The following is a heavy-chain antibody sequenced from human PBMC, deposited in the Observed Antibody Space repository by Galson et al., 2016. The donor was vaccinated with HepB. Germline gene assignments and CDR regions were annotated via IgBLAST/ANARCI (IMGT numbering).Heavy chain of an antibody. D-gene: IGHD3-3*01. Sequence: SETLSLTCAVSGDSISSNNWWSWVRQPPGKGLEWIGEIYHTGSTNYNPSLKSRVTISVDKSKNLFSLRLSSVTAADTALYYCARDVHDFWSEPDYYYGLDVWGQGTTVTVSS. V-gene: IGHV4-4*02. CDR2: IYHTGST. CDR1: GDSISSNNW. CDR3: ARDVHDFWSEPDYYYGLDV. J-gene: IGHJ6*02.